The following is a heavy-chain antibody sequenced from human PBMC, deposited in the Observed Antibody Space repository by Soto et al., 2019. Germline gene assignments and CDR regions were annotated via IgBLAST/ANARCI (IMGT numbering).Heavy chain of an antibody. CDR2: ISYDGSNK. CDR1: GFSFNSYG. CDR3: AKSAFVSATPFLDYCYTVV. D-gene: IGHD2-2*01. J-gene: IGHJ6*03. Sequence: GGSLRLSCAASGFSFNSYGMHWVRQAPGKGLEWVAVISYDGSNKYYADSVKGRFTISRDNSKNTLYLQMNSLRAEDTAVYYCAKSAFVSATPFLDYCYTVVWGKGTTVTVSS. V-gene: IGHV3-30*18.